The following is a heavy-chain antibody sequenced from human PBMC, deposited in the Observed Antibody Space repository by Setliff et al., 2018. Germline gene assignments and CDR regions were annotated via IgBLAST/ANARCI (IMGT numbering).Heavy chain of an antibody. CDR3: AKEKSSSTWYEREPFDC. J-gene: IGHJ4*02. CDR1: GFSFRTYA. Sequence: GGSLRLSCAASGFSFRTYAMSWVRQAPGKGLEWVSTITIDDAYSYYADSVKGRFTISRDNSQNTLYLQMNSLRAEDTAVYYCAKEKSSSTWYEREPFDCWGQGTPVTVSS. CDR2: ITIDDAYS. D-gene: IGHD6-13*01. V-gene: IGHV3-23*01.